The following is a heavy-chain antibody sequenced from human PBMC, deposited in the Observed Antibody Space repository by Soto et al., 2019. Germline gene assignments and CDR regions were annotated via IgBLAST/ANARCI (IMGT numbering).Heavy chain of an antibody. CDR2: IYYSGSF. J-gene: IGHJ2*01. CDR1: GGSISSGGYY. CDR3: ARCCEESDYGGYDWYFDL. V-gene: IGHV4-31*03. D-gene: IGHD4-17*01. Sequence: SETLSLTCTVSGGSISSGGYYWSWIRQHPGKGLEWIGYIYYSGSFYYNPSLKSRVTISVDTSKNQFSLKLSSVTAADTAVYYCARCCEESDYGGYDWYFDLWGRGTLVTVS.